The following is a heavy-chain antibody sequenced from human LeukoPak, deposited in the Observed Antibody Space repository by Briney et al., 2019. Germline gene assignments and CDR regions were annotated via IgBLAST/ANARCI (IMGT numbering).Heavy chain of an antibody. V-gene: IGHV3-9*01. CDR2: ISWNSDSI. CDR1: GFTFDDYA. D-gene: IGHD6-19*01. J-gene: IGHJ4*02. Sequence: PGGSLRLSCAASGFTFDDYAMHWVRQAPGKGLEWVSGISWNSDSIGYADSVKGRFTISRDNAKNSLYLQMNSLRAEDTALYYCAKEASSGWYPSLGFDYWGQGTLVTVSS. CDR3: AKEASSGWYPSLGFDY.